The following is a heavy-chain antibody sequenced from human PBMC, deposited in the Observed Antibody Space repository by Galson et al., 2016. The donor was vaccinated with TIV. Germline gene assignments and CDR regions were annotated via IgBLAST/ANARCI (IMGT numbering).Heavy chain of an antibody. CDR3: ARARYGDYFDY. J-gene: IGHJ4*02. CDR2: IDPRSVAT. Sequence: SVKVSCKASGHTFTGYYVHWVRQAPGQGLEWMGWIDPRSVATNYAQKFQGRVTMTRDTSISTAHMELTRLTPDDTAVYYCARARYGDYFDYWGQGALVTVSS. CDR1: GHTFTGYY. V-gene: IGHV1-2*02. D-gene: IGHD4-17*01.